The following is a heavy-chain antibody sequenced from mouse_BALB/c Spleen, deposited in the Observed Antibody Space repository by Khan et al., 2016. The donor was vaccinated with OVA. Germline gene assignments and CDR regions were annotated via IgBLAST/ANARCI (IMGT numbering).Heavy chain of an antibody. Sequence: EVELVESGGDLVKPGGSLKLSCAASGFTFSSYGMSWVRQTPDKRLEWVATISSAGDYTYYPDNVKGRFTFSRDNAKNTLYLQMSSLKSEDTAMFYCASHLTGSFAYWGQGTLVTVSA. D-gene: IGHD4-1*01. CDR2: ISSAGDYT. V-gene: IGHV5-6*01. CDR3: ASHLTGSFAY. J-gene: IGHJ3*01. CDR1: GFTFSSYG.